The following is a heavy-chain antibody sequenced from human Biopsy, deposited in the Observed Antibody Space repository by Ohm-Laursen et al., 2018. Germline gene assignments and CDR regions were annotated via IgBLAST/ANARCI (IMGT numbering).Heavy chain of an antibody. V-gene: IGHV4-34*01. D-gene: IGHD2-2*01. CDR1: GGSFSGSY. J-gene: IGHJ5*01. Sequence: GTLSLTCAVYGGSFSGSYWTWIRQPPGKGLEWLGEMSHSGSTNHNPSLKSRVTISMDTSKNQFSLKLTSVTAADTAVYYCARFIVPSLHCSNGVCPIRWFDPWGQGTLVTVFS. CDR2: MSHSGST. CDR3: ARFIVPSLHCSNGVCPIRWFDP.